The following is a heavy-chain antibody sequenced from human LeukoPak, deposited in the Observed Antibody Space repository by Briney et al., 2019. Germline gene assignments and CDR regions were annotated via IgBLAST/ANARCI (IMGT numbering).Heavy chain of an antibody. Sequence: SETLSLTCTVSGYSISSGYYWGWIRQPPGKGLEWIASIYHSGSTYYNPSLKSRVTISVDTSKNQFSLKLSSVTAADTAVYYCASLTNYDFWSGYYYYYMDVWGKGTTVTVSS. V-gene: IGHV4-38-2*02. D-gene: IGHD3-3*01. CDR3: ASLTNYDFWSGYYYYYMDV. CDR2: IYHSGST. J-gene: IGHJ6*03. CDR1: GYSISSGYY.